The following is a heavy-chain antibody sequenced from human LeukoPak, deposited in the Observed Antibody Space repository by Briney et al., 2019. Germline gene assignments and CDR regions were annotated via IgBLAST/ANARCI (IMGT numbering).Heavy chain of an antibody. J-gene: IGHJ4*02. CDR1: GFTFTSYA. CDR2: ISGNGRTT. V-gene: IGHV3-23*01. Sequence: GGSLRLSCAVSGFTFTSYAMSWVRQAPGKGLEWVSAISGNGRTTYYADFVKGRFTISRDNSKNTLYLQMNSLRAEDTAVYYCAKAERFSGTKTPDYWGQGTLVTVSS. D-gene: IGHD5-12*01. CDR3: AKAERFSGTKTPDY.